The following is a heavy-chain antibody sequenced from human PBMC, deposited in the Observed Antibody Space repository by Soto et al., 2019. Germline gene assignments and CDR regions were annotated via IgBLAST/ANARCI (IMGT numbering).Heavy chain of an antibody. Sequence: SAKVSCKASGGTFSSYAISWVRQAPGQGLEWMGGIIPIFGTANYAQKFQGRVTITADKSTSTAYMELSSLRSEDTAVYYCARGRVGYRYESSFDPWGQGTMLTVSS. D-gene: IGHD5-18*01. J-gene: IGHJ5*02. CDR2: IIPIFGTA. CDR3: ARGRVGYRYESSFDP. CDR1: GGTFSSYA. V-gene: IGHV1-69*06.